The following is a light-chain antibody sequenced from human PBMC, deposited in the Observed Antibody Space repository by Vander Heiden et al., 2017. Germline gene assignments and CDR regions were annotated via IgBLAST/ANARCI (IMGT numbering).Light chain of an antibody. CDR1: SSDVGGYNY. CDR3: SSYTPSSTLEV. V-gene: IGLV2-14*01. Sequence: QSALTQPASVSGSPGQSITISSTGTSSDVGGYNYVSWYQQYPGKVPKLIIYEVNNRPSGVSNRFSGSKSGNTASLTISGLQSEDEANYYCSSYTPSSTLEVFGRGTMVSVL. J-gene: IGLJ1*01. CDR2: EVN.